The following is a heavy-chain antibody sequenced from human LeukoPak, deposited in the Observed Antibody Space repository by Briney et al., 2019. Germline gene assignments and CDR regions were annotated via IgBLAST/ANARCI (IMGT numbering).Heavy chain of an antibody. J-gene: IGHJ4*02. V-gene: IGHV4-59*01. CDR1: GGSISSYY. D-gene: IGHD6-19*01. Sequence: PSETLSLTCTVSGGSISSYYWSWIRQPPGKGLEWIGYIYYSGGTNYNPSLKSRVTISVDTSKNQFSLKLSSVTAADTAVYYCARGTYSSGRIPFDYWGQGTLVTVSS. CDR2: IYYSGGT. CDR3: ARGTYSSGRIPFDY.